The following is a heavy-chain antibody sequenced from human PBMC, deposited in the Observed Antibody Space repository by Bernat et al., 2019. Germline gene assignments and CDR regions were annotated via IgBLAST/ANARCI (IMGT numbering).Heavy chain of an antibody. D-gene: IGHD2-2*01. CDR2: IIPILGIA. V-gene: IGHV1-69*04. CDR1: GGTFSSYA. CDR3: ARERYCSSTSCYRYYYYGMDV. Sequence: QVQLVQSGAEVKKPGSSVKVSCKASGGTFSSYAISWVRQAPGQGLEWMGRIIPILGIANYAQKFRGRITITADKSTSTAYMELSSLRSEDTAVYYCARERYCSSTSCYRYYYYGMDVWGQGTTVTVSS. J-gene: IGHJ6*02.